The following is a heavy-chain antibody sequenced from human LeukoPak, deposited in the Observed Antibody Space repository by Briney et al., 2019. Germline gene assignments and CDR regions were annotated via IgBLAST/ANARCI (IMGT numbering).Heavy chain of an antibody. CDR1: GGSISGYY. CDR3: ARGYCSSTSCPIDY. CDR2: IYYSGST. V-gene: IGHV4-59*01. J-gene: IGHJ4*02. D-gene: IGHD2-2*01. Sequence: SETLSLTCTVSGGSISGYYWSWIRQPPGKGLEWIGYIYYSGSTNYNPSLKSRVTISEDTSKNQFSLKLSSVTAADTAVYYCARGYCSSTSCPIDYWGQGTLVTVSS.